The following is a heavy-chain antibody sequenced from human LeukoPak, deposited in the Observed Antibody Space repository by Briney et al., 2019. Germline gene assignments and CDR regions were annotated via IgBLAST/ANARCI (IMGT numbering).Heavy chain of an antibody. V-gene: IGHV3-23*01. Sequence: GSLRLSCAASGFTFSNYAMNWVRQTRGKGLEWVSSLRASGGITYYADSVKGRFTISRDNSKNTLFLQLNSLRAEDTAVYYCAKDRADVVPTMVLDYWGQGTLVTVSS. CDR3: AKDRADVVPTMVLDY. D-gene: IGHD5-12*01. J-gene: IGHJ4*02. CDR1: GFTFSNYA. CDR2: LRASGGIT.